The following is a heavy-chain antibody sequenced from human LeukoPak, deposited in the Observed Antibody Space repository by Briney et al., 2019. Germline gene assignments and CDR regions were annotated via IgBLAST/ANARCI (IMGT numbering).Heavy chain of an antibody. D-gene: IGHD5-12*01. CDR3: ASDYRGYDFDY. CDR1: GYTFTSYG. J-gene: IGHJ4*02. Sequence: SVKVSCKASGYTFTSYGISWVRQAPGQGLEWMGGIIPIFGTANYAQKFQGRVTITADKSTSTAYMELSSLRSEDTAVYYCASDYRGYDFDYWGQGTLVTVSS. V-gene: IGHV1-69*06. CDR2: IIPIFGTA.